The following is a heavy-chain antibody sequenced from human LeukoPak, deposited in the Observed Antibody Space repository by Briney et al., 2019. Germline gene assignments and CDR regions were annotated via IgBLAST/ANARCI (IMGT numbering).Heavy chain of an antibody. Sequence: SETLYLTCSAPGGSIRGYSWTWIRQPPGKGLDWIRLIGYSGSNNYTPDLMSRVTISADPSTNHFSLNLTSVTAADTAVYFCARDHPVADWAPDIWGRGTMVTVSS. CDR3: ARDHPVADWAPDI. CDR2: IGYSGSN. V-gene: IGHV4-59*13. J-gene: IGHJ3*02. D-gene: IGHD3-9*01. CDR1: GGSIRGYS.